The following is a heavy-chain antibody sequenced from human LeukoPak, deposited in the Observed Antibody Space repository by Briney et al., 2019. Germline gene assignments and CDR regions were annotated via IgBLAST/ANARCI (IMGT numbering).Heavy chain of an antibody. CDR2: IYYSGST. V-gene: IGHV4-34*01. D-gene: IGHD3-10*01. CDR3: ARDGMVRGVQPTNWFDP. J-gene: IGHJ5*02. CDR1: GGSFSGYY. Sequence: SETLSLTCAVYGGSFSGYYWSWIRQPPGKGLEWIGSIYYSGSTYYNPSLKSRVTISVDTSKNQFSLKLSSVTAADTAVYYCARDGMVRGVQPTNWFDPWGQGTLVAVSS.